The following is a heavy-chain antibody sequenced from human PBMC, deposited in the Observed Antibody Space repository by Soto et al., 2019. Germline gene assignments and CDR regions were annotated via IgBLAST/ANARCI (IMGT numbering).Heavy chain of an antibody. D-gene: IGHD6-13*01. Sequence: GSLRLSCAASGFTFSSYGMHWVRQAPGKGLEWVAVISYDGSNKYYADSVKGRFTISRDNSKNTLYLQMNSLRAEDTAVYYCAKARTDGIAAAGDYWGQGTLVTVSS. CDR3: AKARTDGIAAAGDY. CDR1: GFTFSSYG. CDR2: ISYDGSNK. J-gene: IGHJ4*02. V-gene: IGHV3-30*18.